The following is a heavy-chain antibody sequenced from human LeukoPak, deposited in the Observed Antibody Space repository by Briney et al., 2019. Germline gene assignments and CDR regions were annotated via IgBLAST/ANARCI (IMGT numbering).Heavy chain of an antibody. Sequence: LGESLKISCKGSGYNFSNYWISWVRQMPGNGLEWMGIAYPGDSDARYSPSFQGQVTISADKTISTAYLQWSSLKASDTAMYYCARKRGYSYEFDYWGQGTLVTVSS. CDR2: AYPGDSDA. CDR3: ARKRGYSYEFDY. CDR1: GYNFSNYW. D-gene: IGHD5-18*01. J-gene: IGHJ4*02. V-gene: IGHV5-51*01.